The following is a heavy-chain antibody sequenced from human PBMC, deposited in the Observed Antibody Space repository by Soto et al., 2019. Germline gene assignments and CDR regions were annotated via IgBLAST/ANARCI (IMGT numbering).Heavy chain of an antibody. V-gene: IGHV3-30*18. D-gene: IGHD2-15*01. Sequence: QVQLVESGGGVVQPGRSLRLSCAASGFTFSSYGMHWVRQAPGKGLEWVAVISYDGSNKYYADSVKGRFTISRDNSKNTLYPQMNSLRAEDTAVYYCAKERDIVVVVAPLDYWGQGTLVTVSS. CDR2: ISYDGSNK. CDR1: GFTFSSYG. J-gene: IGHJ4*02. CDR3: AKERDIVVVVAPLDY.